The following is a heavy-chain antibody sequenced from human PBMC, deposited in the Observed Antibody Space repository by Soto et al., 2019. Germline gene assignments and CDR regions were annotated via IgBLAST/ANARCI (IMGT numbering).Heavy chain of an antibody. CDR2: VSGSGGGT. Sequence: EVQLLESGGGLVQPGGSLTLSCAASGFTFNTYGMTWVRQAPGKGLEWVSTVSGSGGGTYYADSVKGRFTISRVNSKTTMHLQMSNLRAEDTAVYFCARIGPYCGGDCYPDFDFWGLGTPVTVSS. CDR1: GFTFNTYG. V-gene: IGHV3-23*01. CDR3: ARIGPYCGGDCYPDFDF. D-gene: IGHD2-21*02. J-gene: IGHJ4*02.